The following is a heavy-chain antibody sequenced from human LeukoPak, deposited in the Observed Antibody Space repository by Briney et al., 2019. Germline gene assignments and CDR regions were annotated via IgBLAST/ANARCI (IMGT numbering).Heavy chain of an antibody. CDR3: ARGYNWNYAAY. V-gene: IGHV3-30*09. Sequence: GGSLRLSCAASGFTFSSYAMHWVRQAPGKGLEWVAVIPYDGSNKYYADSVKGRFAISRDNSKNTLYLQMNSLRAEDTAVYYCARGYNWNYAAYWGQGTLVTVSS. J-gene: IGHJ4*02. CDR1: GFTFSSYA. D-gene: IGHD1-7*01. CDR2: IPYDGSNK.